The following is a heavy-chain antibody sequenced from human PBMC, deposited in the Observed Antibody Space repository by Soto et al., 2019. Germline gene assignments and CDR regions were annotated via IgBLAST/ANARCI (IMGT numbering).Heavy chain of an antibody. Sequence: PSETLSLTCAFSSASISSEQRWSWVRQPPGKGLEWIGEIHHSGNTNSNPSLKSRVTMSVDKSKNQFSLNLNSLTAADTAIYYCARSFGWYAIDQWSQGTLVTVSS. J-gene: IGHJ4*02. CDR3: ARSFGWYAIDQ. CDR2: IHHSGNT. V-gene: IGHV4-4*02. CDR1: SASISSEQR. D-gene: IGHD6-19*01.